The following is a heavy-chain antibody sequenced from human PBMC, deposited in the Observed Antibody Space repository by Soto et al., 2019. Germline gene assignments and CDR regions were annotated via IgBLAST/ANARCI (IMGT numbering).Heavy chain of an antibody. CDR1: GFSLSTSGVG. CDR2: IYWDDDK. Sequence: QITLKESGPTLVKPTQTLTLTCTLSGFSLSTSGVGVGWIRQPPGKALEWLALIYWDDDKRYSPSLKLRVSIAKDTSKNQVVLTIADADPVDTGTYCCAHRREKGRGISWNYGDFDYWGQGILVTVSS. J-gene: IGHJ4*02. V-gene: IGHV2-5*02. CDR3: AHRREKGRGISWNYGDFDY. D-gene: IGHD1-7*01.